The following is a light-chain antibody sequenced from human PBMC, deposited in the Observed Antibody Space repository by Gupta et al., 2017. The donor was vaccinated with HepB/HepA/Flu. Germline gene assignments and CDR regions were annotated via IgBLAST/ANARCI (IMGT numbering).Light chain of an antibody. CDR1: QDISNY. Sequence: DIQMTQSPSSLSASVGDRVTITCQASQDISNYLNWYQQKPGKAPKLLIYDASNLETGVPSRFSGSGSGTDFTFTISSLQPEDIATYYCQQYDNRPLTVGGGTKVEIK. V-gene: IGKV1-33*01. J-gene: IGKJ4*01. CDR3: QQYDNRPLT. CDR2: DAS.